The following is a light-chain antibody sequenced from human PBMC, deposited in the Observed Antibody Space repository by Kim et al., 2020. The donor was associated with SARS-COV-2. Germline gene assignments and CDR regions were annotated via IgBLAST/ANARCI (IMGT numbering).Light chain of an antibody. CDR3: KKIYSTRLT. CDR2: GAS. CDR1: QSISIS. V-gene: IGKV1-39*01. Sequence: DIQMTQSPSSLSASVGDRVTITCRASQSISISLNWYQQKPGKAPKVLISGASTLQSGVPSRFSGSGSGTDFPPTISSLQPEVFATYYCKKIYSTRLTFGGGTKVDIK. J-gene: IGKJ4*01.